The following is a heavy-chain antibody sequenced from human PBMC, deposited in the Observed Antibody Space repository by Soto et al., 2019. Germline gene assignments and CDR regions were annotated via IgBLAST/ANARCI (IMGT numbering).Heavy chain of an antibody. CDR1: GGSISSGGYY. V-gene: IGHV4-31*03. CDR3: ARDRGWSSGSSPGGFDY. CDR2: IYYSGST. D-gene: IGHD1-26*01. J-gene: IGHJ4*02. Sequence: QVQLQESGPGLVKPSQTLSLTCTVSGGSISSGGYYWSWIRQHPGKGLEWIGYIYYSGSTYYNPSLKSRVTISVDTSKNQFSLKLSSVTAADTAVYYYARDRGWSSGSSPGGFDYWGQGTLVTVSS.